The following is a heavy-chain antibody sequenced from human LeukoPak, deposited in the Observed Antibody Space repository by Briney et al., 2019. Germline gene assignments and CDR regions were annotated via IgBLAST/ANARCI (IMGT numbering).Heavy chain of an antibody. Sequence: PSETLSLTCFVSGGSIRSGGYYWSWIRKHPGKGLEWIGYRDDSRRIYYDGSLKSRVTMSVDTAKSRISLKLSCVTAADTAVYCRARAAAVITEPFDYWGQGTLVTVTS. V-gene: IGHV4-31*03. D-gene: IGHD6-13*01. CDR2: RDDSRRI. CDR3: ARAAAVITEPFDY. CDR1: GGSIRSGGYY. J-gene: IGHJ4*02.